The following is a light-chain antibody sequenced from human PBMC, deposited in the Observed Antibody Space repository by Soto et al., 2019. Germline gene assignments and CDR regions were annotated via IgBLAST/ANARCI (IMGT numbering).Light chain of an antibody. CDR3: QSYENSRTGFYV. CDR2: GNT. Sequence: QSVLTQPPSVSGAPGQRVTISCTGSSSDIGAGFDVHWYQHLPGTAPKLLIYGNTNRPSVVPRRFSGSKSGTSASLVITGLQAEDEADYYCQSYENSRTGFYVFGTGTKLTVL. CDR1: SSDIGAGFD. J-gene: IGLJ1*01. V-gene: IGLV1-40*01.